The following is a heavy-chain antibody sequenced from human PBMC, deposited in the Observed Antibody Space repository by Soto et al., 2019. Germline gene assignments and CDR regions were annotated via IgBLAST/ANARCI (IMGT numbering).Heavy chain of an antibody. J-gene: IGHJ6*02. CDR2: FDPEDGET. Sequence: QVQLVQSGAEVKKPGASVKVSCKVSGYTLTELSMHWVRQAPGKGLEWMGGFDPEDGETIYAQKVQGRVTMTEDTSTDTAYMELSSLRSEDTAVYYCATGERGVGAIYYYYYYGMDVWGQGTTVTVSS. CDR3: ATGERGVGAIYYYYYYGMDV. V-gene: IGHV1-24*01. D-gene: IGHD1-26*01. CDR1: GYTLTELS.